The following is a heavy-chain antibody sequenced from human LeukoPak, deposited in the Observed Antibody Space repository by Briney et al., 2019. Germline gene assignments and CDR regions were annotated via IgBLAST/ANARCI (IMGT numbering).Heavy chain of an antibody. CDR3: GGDFSLSRSSDY. Sequence: GGSLRLSCAVSGFTFSSYSMNWVRQAACKGLEWVSSITGSSDFMSYADSVKGRFTITRDNARNSLYLQLNSLRAEDTAVYYCGGDFSLSRSSDYWGQGTLVTVSS. J-gene: IGHJ4*02. CDR2: ITGSSDFM. CDR1: GFTFSSYS. D-gene: IGHD2-15*01. V-gene: IGHV3-21*06.